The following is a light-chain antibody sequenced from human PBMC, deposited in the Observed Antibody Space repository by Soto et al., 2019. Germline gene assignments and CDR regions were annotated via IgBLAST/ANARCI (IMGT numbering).Light chain of an antibody. CDR2: DAS. Sequence: DIQMTQSPSSLSASVGDRVTITCQASQDIQNYINWYQHTPGKAPKLLIFDASNLQPGVASRFSGRASGTDFFLTISSLHPEDFATYFCQQHHDFPYTFGQGTKLEIK. CDR1: QDIQNY. J-gene: IGKJ2*01. CDR3: QQHHDFPYT. V-gene: IGKV1-33*01.